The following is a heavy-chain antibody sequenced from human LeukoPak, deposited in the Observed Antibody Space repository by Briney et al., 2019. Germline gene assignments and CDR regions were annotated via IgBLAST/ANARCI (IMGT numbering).Heavy chain of an antibody. CDR3: ARGSASCSSTSCYRILHYYYMDV. V-gene: IGHV3-21*01. CDR1: GFTFSSYW. Sequence: GGSLRLSYAASGFTFSSYWMNWVRQAPGKGLEWVSSISSSSSYIYYADSVKGRFTISRDNAKNSLYLQMNSLRAEDTAVYYCARGSASCSSTSCYRILHYYYMDVWGKGTTVTVSS. D-gene: IGHD2-2*01. CDR2: ISSSSSYI. J-gene: IGHJ6*03.